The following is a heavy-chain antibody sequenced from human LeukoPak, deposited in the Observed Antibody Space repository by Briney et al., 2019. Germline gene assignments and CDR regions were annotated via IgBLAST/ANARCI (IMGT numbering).Heavy chain of an antibody. CDR2: INSDGSIT. Sequence: GGSLRLSCAASGFTFTTYWMHWVRQAPGKGLVWVSHINSDGSITSYADSVKGRFTISRDNAKNTLYLQMNSPRAEDTAVYYCARDAVDTANAVWGQGTTVTVSS. CDR3: ARDAVDTANAV. D-gene: IGHD5-18*01. J-gene: IGHJ6*02. V-gene: IGHV3-74*01. CDR1: GFTFTTYW.